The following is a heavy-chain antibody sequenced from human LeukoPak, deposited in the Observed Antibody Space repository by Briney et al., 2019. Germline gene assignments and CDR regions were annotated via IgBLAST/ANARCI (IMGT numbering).Heavy chain of an antibody. CDR2: IIPIFDTA. J-gene: IGHJ3*02. D-gene: IGHD4-11*01. CDR1: GGTFSTYA. CDR3: ARGTTTLLLPYAFDI. V-gene: IGHV1-69*13. Sequence: SVKVSCKASGGTFSTYAISWVRQAPGQGLEWMGGIIPIFDTAPYSQKFQGRVTITADGSTSTVYMELNSLTSEDTAVYYCARGTTTLLLPYAFDIWGRGTMVTVSS.